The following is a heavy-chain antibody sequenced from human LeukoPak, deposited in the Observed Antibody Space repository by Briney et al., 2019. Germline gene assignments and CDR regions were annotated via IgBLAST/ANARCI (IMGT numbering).Heavy chain of an antibody. CDR1: GFTFSSYA. CDR2: ISGSGGST. V-gene: IGHV3-23*01. D-gene: IGHD6-19*01. Sequence: TGGSLRLSCAASGFTFSSYAMSWVRQAPGKGLEWVSAISGSGGSTYYADSVKGRFTISRDNSKNTLYLQMNSLRAEDTAVYYCARDFIGSGWYDVGYFFDYWGQGTPVTVSS. J-gene: IGHJ4*02. CDR3: ARDFIGSGWYDVGYFFDY.